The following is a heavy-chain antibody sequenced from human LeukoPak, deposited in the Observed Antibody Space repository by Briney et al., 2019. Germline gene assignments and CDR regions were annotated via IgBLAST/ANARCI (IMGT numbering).Heavy chain of an antibody. Sequence: GRSLRLSCAASGFTFSSYGMHWVRQAPGKGLEWVAVMSYDGIKKYYADSVKGRFTISRDNSKNTLYLQMNSLRAEDTAVYYCAKDSYGSSAYYGTIDYWGQGTLVTVSS. CDR1: GFTFSSYG. J-gene: IGHJ4*02. D-gene: IGHD3-22*01. CDR2: MSYDGIKK. V-gene: IGHV3-30*18. CDR3: AKDSYGSSAYYGTIDY.